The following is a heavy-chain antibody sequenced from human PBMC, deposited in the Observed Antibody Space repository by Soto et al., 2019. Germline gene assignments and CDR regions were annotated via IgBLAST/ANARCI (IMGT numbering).Heavy chain of an antibody. D-gene: IGHD1-1*01. V-gene: IGHV3-11*01. CDR2: ISSSGSTI. CDR1: GFTFSDYY. Sequence: GGALRLSCAASGFTFSDYYMNWIRQAPGKGLEWVSYISSSGSTIHYADSVKGRFTISRDNAKNSLFLQVSSLRAEDTAVYYCARDLGNWPMDYFDYWGQGPLVTASS. J-gene: IGHJ4*02. CDR3: ARDLGNWPMDYFDY.